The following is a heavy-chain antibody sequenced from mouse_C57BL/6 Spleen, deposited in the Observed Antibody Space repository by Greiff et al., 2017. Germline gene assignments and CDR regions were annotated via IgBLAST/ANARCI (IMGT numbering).Heavy chain of an antibody. J-gene: IGHJ2*01. CDR1: GYTFTSYW. CDR2: IDPNSGGT. CDR3: ARDSYSKVFDY. Sequence: QVQLQQPGAELVKPGASVKLSCKASGYTFTSYWMHWVKQRPGRDLEWIGRIDPNSGGTKYNEKFKSKATLTVDKPSSTAYMQLSSLTSEDSAVYYCARDSYSKVFDYWGQGTTLTVSS. D-gene: IGHD2-5*01. V-gene: IGHV1-72*01.